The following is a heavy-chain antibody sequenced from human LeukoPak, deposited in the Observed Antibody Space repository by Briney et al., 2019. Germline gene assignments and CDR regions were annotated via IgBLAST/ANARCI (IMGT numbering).Heavy chain of an antibody. Sequence: SVKVSCKASGGTFSNFAFSWVRQAPGQGLEWMGGIIPIFGTANYAQKFQGRVTITADESTSTAYMELSSLRSEDTAVYYCARDHADCSSTSCYTSLDYWGQGTLVTVSS. CDR2: IIPIFGTA. D-gene: IGHD2-2*02. J-gene: IGHJ4*02. CDR1: GGTFSNFA. CDR3: ARDHADCSSTSCYTSLDY. V-gene: IGHV1-69*13.